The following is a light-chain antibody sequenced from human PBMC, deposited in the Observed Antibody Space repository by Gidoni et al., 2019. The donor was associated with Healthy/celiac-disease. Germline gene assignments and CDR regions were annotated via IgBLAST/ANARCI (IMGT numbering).Light chain of an antibody. Sequence: EIVMTQSPATLSVSPGERATLSCRASQSVNSNLAWYQQKPGQAPRLLIYGASTRATGIPARFSGSGSGTEFTLTISSLQSEDFAVYYCQQYNNWPWTFXQXTKVXIK. CDR2: GAS. CDR1: QSVNSN. CDR3: QQYNNWPWT. V-gene: IGKV3-15*01. J-gene: IGKJ1*01.